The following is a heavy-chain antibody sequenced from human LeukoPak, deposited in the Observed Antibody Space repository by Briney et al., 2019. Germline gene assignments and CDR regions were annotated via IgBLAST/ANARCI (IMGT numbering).Heavy chain of an antibody. J-gene: IGHJ4*02. V-gene: IGHV1-69*04. CDR1: GYTFTGYY. Sequence: SVKVSCKASGYTFTGYYMHWVRQAPGQGLEWMGRIIPILGIANYAQKFQGRVTITADKSTSTAYMELSSLRSEDTAVYYCARDEDYWGQGTLVTVSS. CDR3: ARDEDY. CDR2: IIPILGIA.